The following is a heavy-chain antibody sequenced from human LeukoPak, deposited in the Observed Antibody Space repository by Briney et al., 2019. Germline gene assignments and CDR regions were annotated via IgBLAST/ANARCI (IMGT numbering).Heavy chain of an antibody. CDR2: ISGSGGST. J-gene: IGHJ4*02. V-gene: IGHV3-23*01. CDR3: AKVSRYYDSSGPVDY. Sequence: GGSLRLSCAASGFTFRSYAMSWVRQAPGKGLEWVSAISGSGGSTYYADSVKGRFTISRDNSKNTLYLQMNSLRAEDTAVYYCAKVSRYYDSSGPVDYWGQGTLVTVSS. D-gene: IGHD3-22*01. CDR1: GFTFRSYA.